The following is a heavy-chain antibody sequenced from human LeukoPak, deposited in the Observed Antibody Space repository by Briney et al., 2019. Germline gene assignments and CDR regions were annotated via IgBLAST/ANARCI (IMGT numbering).Heavy chain of an antibody. D-gene: IGHD2-8*01. J-gene: IGHJ4*02. Sequence: SSETLSLTCTVSGGSISSYYWSWIRQPAGKGLEWIGRIYTSGSTNYNPSLKSRVTMSVDTSKNQFSLKLSSVTAADTAVYYCARDRMDCTNGVCSNFDYWGRGTLVTVSS. CDR1: GGSISSYY. CDR3: ARDRMDCTNGVCSNFDY. CDR2: IYTSGST. V-gene: IGHV4-4*07.